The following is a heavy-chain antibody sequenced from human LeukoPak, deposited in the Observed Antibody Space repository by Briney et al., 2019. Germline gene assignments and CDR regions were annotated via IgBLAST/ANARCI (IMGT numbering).Heavy chain of an antibody. D-gene: IGHD6-6*01. CDR1: GFTFSSYE. V-gene: IGHV3-48*03. CDR3: ARDLSIAARGGI. J-gene: IGHJ3*02. Sequence: PGGSLRLSCAASGFTFSSYEMNWVRQAPGKGLEWVSYISSSGSTIYYADSVKGRFTISRDNAKNSLYLQMNSLRAEDMAVYYCARDLSIAARGGIWGQGTMVTVSS. CDR2: ISSSGSTI.